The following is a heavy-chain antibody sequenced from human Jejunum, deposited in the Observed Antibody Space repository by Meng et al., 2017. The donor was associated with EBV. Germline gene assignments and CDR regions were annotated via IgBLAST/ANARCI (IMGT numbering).Heavy chain of an antibody. CDR3: VRGGDYCLVY. J-gene: IGHJ4*02. V-gene: IGHV4-4*02. CDR2: IYYSGST. D-gene: IGHD2-21*02. Sequence: VQVPVSGPGLVKPSGTLSLTCAVSGDSIDSRNWWSWVRQSPERGLGWIGEIYYSGSTNYNPSLKSRVTILVDRSENHFSLHLSSVTAADTAVYYCVRGGDYCLVYWGQGTLVTVSS. CDR1: GDSIDSRNW.